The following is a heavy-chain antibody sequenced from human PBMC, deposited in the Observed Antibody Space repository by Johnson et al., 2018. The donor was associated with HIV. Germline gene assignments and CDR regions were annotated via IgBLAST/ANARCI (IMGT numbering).Heavy chain of an antibody. V-gene: IGHV3-15*01. D-gene: IGHD3-22*01. CDR3: TTDLGYYDSSGDAFDI. CDR1: GFTFSNAW. CDR2: IKSKTDGGPT. J-gene: IGHJ3*02. Sequence: VQLVESGGGLVKPGGSLRLSCAASGFTFSNAWMSWVRQAPGKGLEWVGRIKSKTDGGPTDYAAPVKGRFTISRDDSKNTLYLQMNSLKTEDTAVYYCTTDLGYYDSSGDAFDIWGQGTMVTVSS.